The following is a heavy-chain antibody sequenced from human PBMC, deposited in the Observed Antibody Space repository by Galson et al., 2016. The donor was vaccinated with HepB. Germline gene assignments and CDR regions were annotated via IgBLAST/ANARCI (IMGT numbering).Heavy chain of an antibody. V-gene: IGHV4-59*08. CDR3: ARQTSVLTGSAFDI. CDR2: IFHTGRP. CDR1: GGSSSSFY. Sequence: ETLSLTCTVSGGSSSSFYWSWIRQPPGKRLEWIGHIFHTGRPTYTRSLKSRVTISVDTSKDQVSLKLSSVTAADTALYYCARQTSVLTGSAFDIWGQGTMVTVSS. J-gene: IGHJ3*02. D-gene: IGHD4-23*01.